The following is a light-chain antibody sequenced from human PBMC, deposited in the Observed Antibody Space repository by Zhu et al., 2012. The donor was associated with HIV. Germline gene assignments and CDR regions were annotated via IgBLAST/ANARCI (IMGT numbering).Light chain of an antibody. J-gene: IGKJ3*01. CDR1: ETISRY. CDR2: DTS. V-gene: IGKV1-9*01. Sequence: DIQMTQSPAFLSASVGDRVTITCRASETISRYLAWYQQKPGKAPKLLIYDTSTLQSGVPSTFSGSGSGTEFTLTISSLQPEDFATYYCQQLNSYPLFTFGPG. CDR3: QQLNSYPLFT.